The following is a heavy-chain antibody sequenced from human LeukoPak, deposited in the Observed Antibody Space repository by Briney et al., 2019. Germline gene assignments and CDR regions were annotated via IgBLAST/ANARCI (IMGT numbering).Heavy chain of an antibody. V-gene: IGHV3-23*01. Sequence: RGSLRLSCAASGFTFSNYAMNWVRQAPGKGLEWVSGISGSGGSTYYADSVKGRFTISRDNSKNTLYLQMISLRAEDTAVYYCARDRYSNYGNWFDPWGQGTLVTV. CDR3: ARDRYSNYGNWFDP. CDR2: ISGSGGST. CDR1: GFTFSNYA. J-gene: IGHJ5*02. D-gene: IGHD4-11*01.